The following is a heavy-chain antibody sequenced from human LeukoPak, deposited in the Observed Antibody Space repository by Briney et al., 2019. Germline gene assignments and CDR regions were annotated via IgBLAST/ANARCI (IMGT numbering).Heavy chain of an antibody. Sequence: PSETLSLTCTVSGGSISGYYWSWIRQPAGKGLEWIGRIYTDGSTSYNPSLKSRATISVDTSKNQFSLKLSSVTAADTAVYYCARGTAYSSSLYYYYGMDVWGQGTTVTVSS. D-gene: IGHD6-13*01. V-gene: IGHV4-4*07. CDR1: GGSISGYY. J-gene: IGHJ6*02. CDR3: ARGTAYSSSLYYYYGMDV. CDR2: IYTDGST.